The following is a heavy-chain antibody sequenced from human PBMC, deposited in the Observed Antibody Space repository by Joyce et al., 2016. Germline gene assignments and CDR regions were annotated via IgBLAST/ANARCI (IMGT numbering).Heavy chain of an antibody. CDR3: ARDRNTFDI. V-gene: IGHV1-18*01. Sequence: QARLVQSGPEVKRPGASVQVSCKASGYTFNKYGISWVRQAPGQGLKWVGWISISSPNTTNIVEDLQSTLSLTTDAATRTAYMELRSLRPDDTAVYFCARDRNTFDIWGQGTVVIVSS. J-gene: IGHJ3*02. CDR1: GYTFNKYG. CDR2: ISISSPNT.